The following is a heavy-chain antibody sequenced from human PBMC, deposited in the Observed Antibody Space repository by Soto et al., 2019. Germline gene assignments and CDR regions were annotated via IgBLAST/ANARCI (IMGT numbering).Heavy chain of an antibody. CDR2: IWYDGSNK. Sequence: QVQLVESGGGVVQPGRSLRLSCAASGFTFSSYGMHWVRQAPGKGLEWVAVIWYDGSNKYYADSVKGRFTISRDNSKNXXYLQMNSLRAEDTAVYYCARTYYDFWSGRNDAFDIWGQGTMVTVSS. CDR1: GFTFSSYG. J-gene: IGHJ3*02. D-gene: IGHD3-3*01. CDR3: ARTYYDFWSGRNDAFDI. V-gene: IGHV3-33*01.